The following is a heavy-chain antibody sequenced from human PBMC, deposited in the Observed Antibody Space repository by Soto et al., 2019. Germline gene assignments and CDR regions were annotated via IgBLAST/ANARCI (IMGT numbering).Heavy chain of an antibody. CDR1: GFTFSSYA. D-gene: IGHD2-2*01. V-gene: IGHV3-23*01. J-gene: IGHJ6*03. Sequence: GGSLRLSCAASGFTFSSYAMSWVRQAPGKGLEWVSAISGSGGSTYYADSVKGRFTISRDNSKNTLYLQMNSLRAEDTAVYYVSCHFDVPLLMAVWGKGTSVTGSS. CDR3: SCHFDVPLLMAV. CDR2: ISGSGGST.